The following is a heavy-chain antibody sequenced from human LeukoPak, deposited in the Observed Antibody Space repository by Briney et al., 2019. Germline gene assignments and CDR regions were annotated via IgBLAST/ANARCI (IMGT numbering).Heavy chain of an antibody. J-gene: IGHJ6*02. CDR2: INPSGGST. CDR3: ARDYNVGGPYYGMDV. CDR1: GYTFTRYY. Sequence: ASVEVSCKASGYTFTRYYIHWVRQAPGRGLEWMGIINPSGGSTSYAQNFQGRVTMTRDTSTRTVYMELTSLRSEGTAVYHCARDYNVGGPYYGMDVWGQGTTVTVSS. D-gene: IGHD1-1*01. V-gene: IGHV1-46*01.